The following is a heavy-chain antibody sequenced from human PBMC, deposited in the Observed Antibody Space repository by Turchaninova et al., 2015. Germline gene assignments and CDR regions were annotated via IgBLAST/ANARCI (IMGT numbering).Heavy chain of an antibody. CDR3: ARGEHSSGWLHWFEP. V-gene: IGHV3-30-3*01. CDR2: IMYDGINK. Sequence: QVQLVESGGGVVTPARSCGLSCHASAFDTSINNIKCFRQAPGKVLGLVVVIMYDGINKYYADSVKSRFTNSRDNSKNTLYLQMNSLRTEDTGLYYCARGEHSSGWLHWFEPWGQGTLVTVSS. CDR1: AFDTSINN. J-gene: IGHJ5*02. D-gene: IGHD6-19*01.